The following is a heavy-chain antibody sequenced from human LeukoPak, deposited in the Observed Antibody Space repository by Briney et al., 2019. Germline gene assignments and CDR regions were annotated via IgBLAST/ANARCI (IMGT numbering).Heavy chain of an antibody. J-gene: IGHJ4*02. V-gene: IGHV3-23*01. D-gene: IGHD5-18*01. CDR1: GFTFSSYA. CDR2: IIASGGST. CDR3: AKADGYSYGRYYFDY. Sequence: GGSLRLSCAASGFTFSSYAMNWVRQAPEKGLEWVSGIIASGGSTYYADSVKGRFTISRDNSKNTLYLQMNSLRAEDTAVYYCAKADGYSYGRYYFDYWGQGTLVTVSS.